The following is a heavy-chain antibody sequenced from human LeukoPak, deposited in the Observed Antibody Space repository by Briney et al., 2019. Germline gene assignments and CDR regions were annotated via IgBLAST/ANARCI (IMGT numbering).Heavy chain of an antibody. CDR3: ARVQTGTGWGYDAFDI. CDR1: GGSISSGGYY. Sequence: SETLSLTCTVSGGSISSGGYYWSWIRQPPGKGLEWIGYIYHSGSTYYNPSLKSRVTISVDRSKNQFSLKLSSVTAADTAVYYCARVQTGTGWGYDAFDIWGQGTMVTVSS. J-gene: IGHJ3*02. D-gene: IGHD1-7*01. V-gene: IGHV4-30-2*01. CDR2: IYHSGST.